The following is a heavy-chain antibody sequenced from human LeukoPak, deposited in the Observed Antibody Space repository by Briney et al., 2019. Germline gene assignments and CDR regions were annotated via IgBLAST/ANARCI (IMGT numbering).Heavy chain of an antibody. V-gene: IGHV3-30*18. CDR2: ISYDGSKR. CDR3: AKHLYGSGSYRGDYQYFGMDV. Sequence: PGGSLRLSCAASGFTFSSYSMNWVRQAPGKGLEWVAVISYDGSKRYHAESVKGRFAILRDESKNTLHLQMNSLRVEDTAVYYCAKHLYGSGSYRGDYQYFGMDVWGRGTTVTVSS. D-gene: IGHD3-10*01. CDR1: GFTFSSYS. J-gene: IGHJ6*02.